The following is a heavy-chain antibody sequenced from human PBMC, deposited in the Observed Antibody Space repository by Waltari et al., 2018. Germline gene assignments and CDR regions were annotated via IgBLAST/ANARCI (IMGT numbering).Heavy chain of an antibody. Sequence: QVQLVQSGAEVKKPGASVKVSCKASGYTFTSYGISWVRQAPGQGLEWMGWISAYNGSTSYAQKFQGRVTMTRDTSTSTVYMELSSLRSEDTAVYYCARRRDYKLDYWGQGTLVTVSS. CDR1: GYTFTSYG. CDR3: ARRRDYKLDY. J-gene: IGHJ4*02. CDR2: ISAYNGST. V-gene: IGHV1-18*01. D-gene: IGHD4-4*01.